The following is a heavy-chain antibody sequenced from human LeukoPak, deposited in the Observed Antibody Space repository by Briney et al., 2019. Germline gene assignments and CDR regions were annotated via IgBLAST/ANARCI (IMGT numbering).Heavy chain of an antibody. J-gene: IGHJ3*02. Sequence: GESLKISCKGSGYSFTSYWIGWVRQMPGKGLEWMGIIYPGDSDTRYSPSFQGQVTISADKSISTAYLQWSSLKASDTAMYYCARSLSWYGTPRDAFDIWGQGTMVTVSS. CDR3: ARSLSWYGTPRDAFDI. CDR1: GYSFTSYW. D-gene: IGHD6-13*01. V-gene: IGHV5-51*01. CDR2: IYPGDSDT.